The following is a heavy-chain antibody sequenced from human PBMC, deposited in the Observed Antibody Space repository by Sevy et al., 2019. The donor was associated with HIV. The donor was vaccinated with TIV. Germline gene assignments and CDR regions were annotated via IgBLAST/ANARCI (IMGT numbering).Heavy chain of an antibody. J-gene: IGHJ4*02. V-gene: IGHV4-34*01. CDR2: INHTGST. CDR3: ARGRHDGRETSPTYENREY. CDR1: GGSFSGYY. Sequence: SETLSLTCAVYGGSFSGYYWSWIHQPPGKGLEWIGEINHTGSTNYNPSLKSRVTISVDTSKNQFSLKLSSVTTADTAVYYCARGRHDGRETSPTYENREYWAQGTLVTVSS. D-gene: IGHD5-12*01.